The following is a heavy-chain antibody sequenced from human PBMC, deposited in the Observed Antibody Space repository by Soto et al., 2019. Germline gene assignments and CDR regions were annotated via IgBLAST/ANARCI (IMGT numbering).Heavy chain of an antibody. CDR3: AKGDSSSWYHFDY. D-gene: IGHD6-13*01. Sequence: QVQLVESGGGVVQPGRSLRLSCAASGFTFSSYGMHWVRQAPGKGLEWVAVISYDGSNKYYADSVKGRFTISRDNSKNTLYLQMNSLRAEDTAVYYCAKGDSSSWYHFDYWGQGTLVTVSS. J-gene: IGHJ4*02. CDR1: GFTFSSYG. V-gene: IGHV3-30*18. CDR2: ISYDGSNK.